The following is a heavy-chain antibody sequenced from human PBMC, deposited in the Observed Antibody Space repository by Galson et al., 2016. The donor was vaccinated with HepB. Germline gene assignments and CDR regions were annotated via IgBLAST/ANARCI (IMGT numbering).Heavy chain of an antibody. CDR1: GGTFTNSA. V-gene: IGHV1-69*01. D-gene: IGHD3-22*01. Sequence: SCKTSGGTFTNSAFNWVRQAPGQGLEWMGGIIPIFGTAEYAQKFRGRVTITADGSTSTVYMELSSLRSEDTAVYFCCKSGSYYDDACDFWGQGTMVTVSS. CDR3: CKSGSYYDDACDF. CDR2: IIPIFGTA. J-gene: IGHJ3*01.